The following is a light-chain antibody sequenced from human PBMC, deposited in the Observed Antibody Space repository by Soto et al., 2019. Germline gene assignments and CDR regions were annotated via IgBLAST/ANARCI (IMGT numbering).Light chain of an antibody. V-gene: IGKV1-39*01. J-gene: IGKJ2*01. CDR2: AAF. CDR1: QSISSY. Sequence: DIQMTQSPFSLSASVGDRVTITCRASQSISSYLNWYQQKPGKAPNLLIYAAFSLQSGVPSRFSGSASGTDFTLTISSLHPEDFATYYCQQSDSTPFTFGQGTKLEIK. CDR3: QQSDSTPFT.